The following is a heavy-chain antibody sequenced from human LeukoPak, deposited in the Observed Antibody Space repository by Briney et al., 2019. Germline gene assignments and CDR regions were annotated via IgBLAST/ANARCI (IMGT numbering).Heavy chain of an antibody. D-gene: IGHD4-11*01. V-gene: IGHV3-48*01. CDR2: ISSSSSTI. CDR1: GFTFSSYS. J-gene: IGHJ4*02. Sequence: PGGSLRLSCAASGFTFSSYSMNWVRQAPGKGLEWVSYISSSSSTIYYADSVKGRFTISRDNAKNSLYLQMNSLRAEDTAVYYCAREGSTVTFDYWGQGTLVTVSS. CDR3: AREGSTVTFDY.